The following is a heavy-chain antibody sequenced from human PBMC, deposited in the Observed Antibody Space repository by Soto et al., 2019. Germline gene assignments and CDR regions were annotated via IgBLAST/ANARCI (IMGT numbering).Heavy chain of an antibody. CDR2: IYDSGST. V-gene: IGHV4-59*13. Sequence: SETLSLTCTVSGASFSHFYWSWIRQAPGKGLEWLGYIYDSGSTNYNPSVKSRVTMSVDTSKTQFSLDLGSVTAADTAVYFCAASYNAILTGHFAFDSWGHGTMVTVSS. CDR3: AASYNAILTGHFAFDS. D-gene: IGHD3-9*01. CDR1: GASFSHFY. J-gene: IGHJ3*02.